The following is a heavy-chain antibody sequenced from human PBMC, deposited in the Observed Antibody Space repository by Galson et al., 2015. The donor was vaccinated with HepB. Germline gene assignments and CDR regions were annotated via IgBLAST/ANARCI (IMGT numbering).Heavy chain of an antibody. V-gene: IGHV3-23*01. CDR1: GFTFSSYA. Sequence: SLRLSCAASGFTFSSYAMNWVRQAPGKGLEWVSTISGSGGGTYYAASVKGRFTISRDNSKNTLYLQMNGLRAEDTAVYYCAKSDFYGSGTYYLADYWGQGTLVTVSS. D-gene: IGHD3-10*01. CDR2: ISGSGGGT. CDR3: AKSDFYGSGTYYLADY. J-gene: IGHJ4*02.